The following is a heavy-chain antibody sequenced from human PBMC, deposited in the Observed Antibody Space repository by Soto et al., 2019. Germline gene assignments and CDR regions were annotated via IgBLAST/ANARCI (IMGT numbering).Heavy chain of an antibody. CDR2: IRSNAYGGTA. Sequence: GGSLRLSCTSSGFTFSDYAMSWVRQAPGKGLEWVGFIRSNAYGGTAEYAASVKGRFAISRDDSKSIAYLQMNSLKSDDTALYYCTRDLSPPSSCGGDCYGMDVWGQGTTVTVSS. J-gene: IGHJ6*02. CDR1: GFTFSDYA. V-gene: IGHV3-49*04. D-gene: IGHD2-21*01. CDR3: TRDLSPPSSCGGDCYGMDV.